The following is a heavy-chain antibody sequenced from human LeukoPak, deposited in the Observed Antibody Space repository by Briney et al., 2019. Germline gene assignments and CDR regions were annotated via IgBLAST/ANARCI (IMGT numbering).Heavy chain of an antibody. D-gene: IGHD3-22*01. Sequence: SETLSLTCAVSGYSISSAYYWGWIRQPPGKGLEWIGSILHSGSTYYNPSLKSRVTISVDTSKNQFSLKLSSVTAADTAVYYCARRMDYYDSSGYYFYYFDYWGQGTLVTVSS. CDR3: ARRMDYYDSSGYYFYYFDY. J-gene: IGHJ4*02. CDR1: GYSISSAYY. CDR2: ILHSGST. V-gene: IGHV4-38-2*01.